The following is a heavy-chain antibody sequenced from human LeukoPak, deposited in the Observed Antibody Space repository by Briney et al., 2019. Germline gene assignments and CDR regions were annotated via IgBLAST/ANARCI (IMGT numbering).Heavy chain of an antibody. J-gene: IGHJ4*02. D-gene: IGHD3-3*01. CDR3: TLRITIFGVDLDY. CDR1: GFTFSNAW. Sequence: PGGSLRLSCAASGFTFSNAWMNWVRQAPGKGLEWVGRIKGKTDGGTTDYAAPVKGRFTISRDDSKNTLYLQMNSLKTEDTAVYYCTLRITIFGVDLDYWGQGTLVTVSS. CDR2: IKGKTDGGTT. V-gene: IGHV3-15*07.